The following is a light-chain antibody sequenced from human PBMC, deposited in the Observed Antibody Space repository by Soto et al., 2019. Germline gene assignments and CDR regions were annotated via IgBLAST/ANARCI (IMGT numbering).Light chain of an antibody. Sequence: EIVLTQSPGTLSLSPGERATLSCRASQSVDSSYLSWYQHKPGQAPRLLIYATSSRATGIPDRFSGSGSGTDFILTISRLEPEDFAVYYCQRYGASSFTFGQGTNLEIK. CDR2: ATS. CDR3: QRYGASSFT. CDR1: QSVDSSY. J-gene: IGKJ2*01. V-gene: IGKV3-20*01.